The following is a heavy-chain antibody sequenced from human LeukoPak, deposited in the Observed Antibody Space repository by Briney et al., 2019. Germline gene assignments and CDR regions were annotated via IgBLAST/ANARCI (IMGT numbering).Heavy chain of an antibody. V-gene: IGHV1-69*06. D-gene: IGHD4-23*01. CDR1: GGTFSSYA. CDR2: IIPIFGTA. J-gene: IGHJ4*02. CDR3: FLYGGNSLFDY. Sequence: GASVKVSCKASGGTFSSYAISWVRQAPGQGLEWMGGIIPIFGTANYAQKFQGRVTMTEDTSTDTAYMELSSLRSEDTAVYYCFLYGGNSLFDYWGQGTLVTVSS.